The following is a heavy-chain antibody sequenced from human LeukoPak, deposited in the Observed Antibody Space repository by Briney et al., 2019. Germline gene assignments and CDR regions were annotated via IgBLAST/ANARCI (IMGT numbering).Heavy chain of an antibody. CDR3: ARDHLTMVRGEDYYYMDV. CDR1: GGSISSHY. CDR2: IYYSGST. Sequence: SETLSLTCTVSGGSISSHYWSWIRQPPGKGLEWIGYIYYSGSTNYNPSLKSRVTISVDTSKNQFSLKLSSVTAADTAVYYCARDHLTMVRGEDYYYMDVWGKGTTVTVSS. V-gene: IGHV4-59*11. J-gene: IGHJ6*03. D-gene: IGHD3-10*01.